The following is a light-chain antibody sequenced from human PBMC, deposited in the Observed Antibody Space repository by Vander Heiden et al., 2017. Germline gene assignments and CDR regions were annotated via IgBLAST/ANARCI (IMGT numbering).Light chain of an antibody. CDR2: AAS. CDR3: RQSDNSPYT. V-gene: IGKV1-39*01. Sequence: DIQVTQSPASLSASLGDEVAITCRTSQSISTYLNWYQQRPGKAPKLLVSAASTLQSGVSSRFAGFGSGTDFTLTISSLQPEDFGTYFCRQSDNSPYTLGQGTQMQIK. J-gene: IGKJ2*01. CDR1: QSISTY.